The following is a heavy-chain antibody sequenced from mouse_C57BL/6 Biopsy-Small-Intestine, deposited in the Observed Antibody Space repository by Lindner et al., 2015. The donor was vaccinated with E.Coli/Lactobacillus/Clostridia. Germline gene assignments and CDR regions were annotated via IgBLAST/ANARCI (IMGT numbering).Heavy chain of an antibody. CDR2: IVPHSGDT. D-gene: IGHD2-2*01. J-gene: IGHJ1*01. CDR3: AKVYGSGLNFPDV. Sequence: SVKVSCKASGYSFTGYYLHWVRQAPGQGLEWMGWIVPHSGDTKYAQKFQGRVTMTRDTSISTAYMELSSLRSDDTAVYYCAKVYGSGLNFPDVCGQGTTVTVSS. CDR1: GYSFTGYY. V-gene: IGHV1-66*01.